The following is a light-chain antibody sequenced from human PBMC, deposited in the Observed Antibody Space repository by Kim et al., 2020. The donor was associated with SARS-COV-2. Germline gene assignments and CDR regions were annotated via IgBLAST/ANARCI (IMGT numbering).Light chain of an antibody. Sequence: QLVLTQSPSVSASLGASVKLTCTLSSGHSNYVIAWHQQQPEKGPRYLMKLNSDGSHSKGDGIPDRFSASSSGAERYLTISSLQSEDEADYYCQTWGTGIWVFGGGTQLTVL. CDR2: LNSDGSH. J-gene: IGLJ3*02. CDR3: QTWGTGIWV. CDR1: SGHSNYV. V-gene: IGLV4-69*01.